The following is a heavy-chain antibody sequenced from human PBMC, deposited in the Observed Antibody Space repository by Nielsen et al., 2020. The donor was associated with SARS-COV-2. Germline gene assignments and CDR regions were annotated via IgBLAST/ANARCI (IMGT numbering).Heavy chain of an antibody. CDR2: ISSSRNYI. D-gene: IGHD3-3*01. Sequence: GGSLRLSCAASGFTFNSYTMNWVRQAPGKGLEWVSSISSSRNYIFYADSVKGRFTVSRDNAKNSLYLQMNSLRAEDTAVYYCARDRSNFVEILEWLSGGNDYWGQGTLVTVSS. J-gene: IGHJ4*02. CDR1: GFTFNSYT. V-gene: IGHV3-21*01. CDR3: ARDRSNFVEILEWLSGGNDY.